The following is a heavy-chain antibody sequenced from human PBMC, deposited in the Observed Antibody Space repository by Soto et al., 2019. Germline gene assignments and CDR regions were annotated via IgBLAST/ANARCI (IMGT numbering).Heavy chain of an antibody. CDR1: GFTFDDYA. CDR3: AKDSSQAGIAVSGALDY. Sequence: GGSLRLSCEASGFTFDDYAMHWVRQAPGKGLEWVSGISWNGGTRAYADSVKGRFTISRDNAKKSLYLQIDGLRTEDTALYYCAKDSSQAGIAVSGALDYWGQGTLVTVSS. CDR2: ISWNGGTR. J-gene: IGHJ4*02. V-gene: IGHV3-9*01. D-gene: IGHD6-19*01.